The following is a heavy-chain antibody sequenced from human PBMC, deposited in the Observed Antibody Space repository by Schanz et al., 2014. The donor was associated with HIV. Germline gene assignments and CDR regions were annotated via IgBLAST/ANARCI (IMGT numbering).Heavy chain of an antibody. CDR3: AGEIGYSYGYGYFDY. Sequence: QVQLVESGGGVVQPGGSLRLSCVASGSTFTTYYMSWVRQAPGKGLEWVSYISSSGSIIFYADSVKGRFTISRDDAKKSVYLQMSSLRAEDTALYYCAGEIGYSYGYGYFDYWGQGTLVTVSS. CDR1: GSTFTTYY. J-gene: IGHJ4*02. V-gene: IGHV3-11*01. D-gene: IGHD5-18*01. CDR2: ISSSGSII.